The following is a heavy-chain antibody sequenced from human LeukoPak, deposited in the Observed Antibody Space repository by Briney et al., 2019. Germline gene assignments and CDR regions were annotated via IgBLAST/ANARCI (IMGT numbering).Heavy chain of an antibody. CDR3: ARDLRFLEWLFPLSYYYYGMDV. Sequence: SCKASGGTFSSYGMHWVRQAPGKGLEWVAVIWYDGSNKYYADSVKGRFTISRDNSKNTLYLQMNSLRAEDTAVYYCARDLRFLEWLFPLSYYYYGMDVWGQGTTVTVSS. J-gene: IGHJ6*02. D-gene: IGHD3-3*01. CDR2: IWYDGSNK. CDR1: GGTFSSYG. V-gene: IGHV3-33*01.